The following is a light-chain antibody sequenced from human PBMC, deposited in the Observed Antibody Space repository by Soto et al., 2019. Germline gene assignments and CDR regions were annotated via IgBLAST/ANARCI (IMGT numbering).Light chain of an antibody. V-gene: IGKV1-8*01. CDR1: RGISSY. CDR3: QQYYSYPWT. J-gene: IGKJ1*01. CDR2: AAS. Sequence: AIRMTQSPSSFSASTGDRVTITCRASRGISSYLAWYQQKPGKAPKFLIYAASTLQSGVPSRFSGSGSGTDFTLTISCLQSEDFATYYCQQYYSYPWTFGQGTKVEIK.